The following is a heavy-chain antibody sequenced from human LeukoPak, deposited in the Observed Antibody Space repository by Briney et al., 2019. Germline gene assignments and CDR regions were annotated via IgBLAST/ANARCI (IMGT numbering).Heavy chain of an antibody. J-gene: IGHJ3*02. CDR1: GGSISSSSYY. Sequence: PSETLSLTCTVSGGSISSSSYYWGWIRQPPGKGLEWIGSIYYSGSTYYNPSLKSRVTISVDTSKNQFSLKLSSVTAADTAVYYCAPRLVRGAFDIWGQGTMVTVSS. D-gene: IGHD6-19*01. V-gene: IGHV4-39*01. CDR2: IYYSGST. CDR3: APRLVRGAFDI.